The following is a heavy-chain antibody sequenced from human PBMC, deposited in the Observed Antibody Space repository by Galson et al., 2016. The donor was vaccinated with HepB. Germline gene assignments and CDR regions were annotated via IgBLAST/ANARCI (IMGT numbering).Heavy chain of an antibody. Sequence: LSLTCTVSGVSITNYYWSWIRQPAGKGLEWIGRLSTSGSTNYHPSLRSRVSMSVDTPNKQFSLRLRSVTAADTAVYYCTRDIIYGDFQWYFDLWSRGTLVTVSS. CDR1: GVSITNYY. J-gene: IGHJ2*01. D-gene: IGHD4-17*01. CDR2: LSTSGST. CDR3: TRDIIYGDFQWYFDL. V-gene: IGHV4-4*07.